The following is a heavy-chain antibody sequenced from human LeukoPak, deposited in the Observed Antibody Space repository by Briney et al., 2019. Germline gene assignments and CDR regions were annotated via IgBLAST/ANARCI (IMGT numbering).Heavy chain of an antibody. J-gene: IGHJ5*02. CDR2: IKKDGSGI. V-gene: IGHV3-7*03. CDR3: ARSIAVAGTGNWFDT. D-gene: IGHD6-19*01. Sequence: GGSLRLSCAVFEFPFSDSWMYWVRQAPGKGLEGVANIKKDGSGISYVDSVQGRFIISRDNAKNSLYLQMNSLRAEDTAVYYCARSIAVAGTGNWFDTWGQGALVTVSS. CDR1: EFPFSDSW.